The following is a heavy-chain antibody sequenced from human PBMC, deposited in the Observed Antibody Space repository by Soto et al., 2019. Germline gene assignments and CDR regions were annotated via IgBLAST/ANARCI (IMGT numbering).Heavy chain of an antibody. CDR1: GGTFSSYA. V-gene: IGHV1-69*01. J-gene: IGHJ6*02. D-gene: IGHD2-2*01. CDR3: ARSPLGGYCSSTSCYLSLGMDV. CDR2: IIPIFGIA. Sequence: QVQLVQSGAEVKKPGSSVKVSCKASGGTFSSYAISWVRQAPGQGLEWMGGIIPIFGIANYAQKFQGRVTITGDESTSTAYMELSSLRSEDTAVYYCARSPLGGYCSSTSCYLSLGMDVWGQGTTVTVSS.